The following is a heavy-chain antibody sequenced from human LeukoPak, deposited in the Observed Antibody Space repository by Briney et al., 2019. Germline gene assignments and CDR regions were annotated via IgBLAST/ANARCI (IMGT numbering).Heavy chain of an antibody. CDR1: GFTFSSYG. V-gene: IGHV3-30*02. J-gene: IGHJ3*02. CDR3: AEGKGDAFDI. CDR2: IRYDGSNK. Sequence: PGGSLRLSCAASGFTFSSYGMHWVRQAPGKGLEWVAFIRYDGSNKYYADSVKGRFTISRDNSKNTLYLQMNCLRAEDTAVYYCAEGKGDAFDIWGQGTMVTVSS.